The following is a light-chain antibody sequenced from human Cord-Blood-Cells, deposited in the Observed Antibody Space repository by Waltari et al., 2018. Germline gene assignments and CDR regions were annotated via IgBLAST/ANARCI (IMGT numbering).Light chain of an antibody. Sequence: SYVLTQPPSVSVAPGKTARITCGGNNIGRKSVHWYQQKPGQAPVLVIYYDSDRPSGIPERFSGSNSGNTATLTISRVEAGDEADYYCQVWDSSSDHHYVFGTGTKVTVL. V-gene: IGLV3-21*04. CDR1: NIGRKS. J-gene: IGLJ1*01. CDR3: QVWDSSSDHHYV. CDR2: YDS.